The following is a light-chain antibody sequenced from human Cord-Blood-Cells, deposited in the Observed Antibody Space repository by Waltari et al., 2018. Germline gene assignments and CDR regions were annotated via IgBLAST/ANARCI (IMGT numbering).Light chain of an antibody. Sequence: IWLTQSPGTLYLSPGARATLSCRASQSVSISYLAWSQQKPAQAPRLLTYGASSRATRIPDRLSCSGSATNFTLTISRQEHEDFAVDYCQQYGSSPPYIFGQGTKLEIK. CDR2: GAS. CDR1: QSVSISY. J-gene: IGKJ2*01. CDR3: QQYGSSPPYI. V-gene: IGKV3-20*01.